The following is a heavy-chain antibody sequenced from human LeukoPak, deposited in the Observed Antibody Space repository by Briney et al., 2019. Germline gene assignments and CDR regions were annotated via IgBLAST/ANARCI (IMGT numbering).Heavy chain of an antibody. Sequence: GGSLRLSCAASGFTFSSYDMTWVRQAPGRGLEWVSSIRPSGDNTYYGDSVKGRFTISRDNSKNTVYLQMNNMRVDDTAIYYCARVAGWHWFDPWGPGTLVTVSS. CDR3: ARVAGWHWFDP. CDR2: IRPSGDNT. J-gene: IGHJ5*02. CDR1: GFTFSSYD. D-gene: IGHD6-19*01. V-gene: IGHV3-23*01.